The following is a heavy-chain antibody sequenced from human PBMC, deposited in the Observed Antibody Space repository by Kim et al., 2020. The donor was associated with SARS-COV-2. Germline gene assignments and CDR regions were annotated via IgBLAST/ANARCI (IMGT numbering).Heavy chain of an antibody. J-gene: IGHJ3*02. CDR3: ARGSSYNAFDI. Sequence: NSTPSLKSRVTISVDTSKNQFSLKLSSVTAADTAVYYCARGSSYNAFDIWGQGTMVTVSS. V-gene: IGHV4-59*09. D-gene: IGHD6-13*01.